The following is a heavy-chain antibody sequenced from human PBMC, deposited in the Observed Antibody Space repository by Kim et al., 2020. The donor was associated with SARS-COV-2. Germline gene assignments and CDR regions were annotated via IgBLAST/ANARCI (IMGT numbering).Heavy chain of an antibody. CDR3: ARVNYTPDY. CDR1: GFTFSSYW. D-gene: IGHD3-3*01. Sequence: GGSLRLSCAASGFTFSSYWMNWVRQAPGKGLEWVANIKHDGTEKYYVDSVKGRFSISRDNAKNSLYLQMNSLRAEDTAVYYCARVNYTPDYWGQGTLVTVSS. J-gene: IGHJ4*02. V-gene: IGHV3-7*01. CDR2: IKHDGTEK.